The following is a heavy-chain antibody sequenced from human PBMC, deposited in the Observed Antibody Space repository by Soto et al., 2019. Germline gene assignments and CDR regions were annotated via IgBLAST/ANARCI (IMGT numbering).Heavy chain of an antibody. CDR3: ARGVYGSGNYYTGPSAFDI. V-gene: IGHV1-69*06. J-gene: IGHJ3*02. Sequence: QVQLEQSGAEVKKPGSSVKISCKASGGTLSDHGVSWLRQAPGQGLEWVGGTIPVFNTAKYAPKFQGRVTIAADKSPNIAYMELGSLRSADTAFYYCARGVYGSGNYYTGPSAFDIWGQGTLVIVSS. CDR2: TIPVFNTA. D-gene: IGHD3-10*01. CDR1: GGTLSDHG.